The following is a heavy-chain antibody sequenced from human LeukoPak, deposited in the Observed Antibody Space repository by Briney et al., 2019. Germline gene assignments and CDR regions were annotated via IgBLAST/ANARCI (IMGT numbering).Heavy chain of an antibody. Sequence: GGSLRLSCAASGFTFSSYGMHWVRQAPGKGLECVAFMRYDENNKYYADSVKGRFTISRDNSKNTLYLQMNSLRAEDTAVYYCAKVLGGYYYYYMDVWGKGTTVTISS. CDR2: MRYDENNK. CDR1: GFTFSSYG. CDR3: AKVLGGYYYYYMDV. V-gene: IGHV3-30*02. D-gene: IGHD3-10*01. J-gene: IGHJ6*03.